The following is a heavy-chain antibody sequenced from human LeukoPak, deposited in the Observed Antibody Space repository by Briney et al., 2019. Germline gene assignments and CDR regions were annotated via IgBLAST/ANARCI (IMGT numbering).Heavy chain of an antibody. Sequence: EASVKVSCKASGYTFTSYGISWVRQAPGQGLEWMGWISAYNGNTNYAQKLQGRVTMTTDTSTSTAYMELRSLRSDGTAVYYCARVSVTRGLDYRGQGTLVTVSS. D-gene: IGHD1-14*01. CDR3: ARVSVTRGLDY. CDR2: ISAYNGNT. J-gene: IGHJ4*02. CDR1: GYTFTSYG. V-gene: IGHV1-18*01.